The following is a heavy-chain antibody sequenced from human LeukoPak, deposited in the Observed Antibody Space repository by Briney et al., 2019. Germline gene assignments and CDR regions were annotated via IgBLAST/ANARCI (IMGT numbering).Heavy chain of an antibody. Sequence: GGSLRLSCAASGFTFSSYWMHWVRQAPGKGLGWVSAITDAVGSTHYADSVKGRFTISSDNSKNTVYLQMNSLRPEDMAVYYCAKEIFSGLLYIDYWGQGTLVTVSS. D-gene: IGHD5-12*01. V-gene: IGHV3-23*01. J-gene: IGHJ4*02. CDR3: AKEIFSGLLYIDY. CDR1: GFTFSSYW. CDR2: ITDAVGST.